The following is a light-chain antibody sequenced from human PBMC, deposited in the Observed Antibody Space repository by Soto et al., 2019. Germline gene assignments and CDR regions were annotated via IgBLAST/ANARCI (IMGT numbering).Light chain of an antibody. V-gene: IGLV2-14*01. Sequence: QPASVSGSPGQSITISCTGTSSDVGGYNYVSWYQQHPGKAPKLMISEVSNRPSGVSNRFSGSKSGNTASLTISGLQAEDEADYYCSSYTSSSTLVFGGGTKLTVL. J-gene: IGLJ2*01. CDR3: SSYTSSSTLV. CDR1: SSDVGGYNY. CDR2: EVS.